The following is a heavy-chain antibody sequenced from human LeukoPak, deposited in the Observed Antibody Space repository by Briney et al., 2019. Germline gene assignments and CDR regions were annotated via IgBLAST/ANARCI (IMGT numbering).Heavy chain of an antibody. Sequence: GGSLRLSCAASGFTFSSYAMSWVRQAPGKGLEWVSAISGSGGSTYYADSVKGRFTISRDNSKNTLYLQMNSLRAEDTAVYYCAKGRGRDYCSSTSCLAFDIWGQGTMVTVSS. D-gene: IGHD2-2*01. V-gene: IGHV3-23*01. CDR1: GFTFSSYA. J-gene: IGHJ3*02. CDR2: ISGSGGST. CDR3: AKGRGRDYCSSTSCLAFDI.